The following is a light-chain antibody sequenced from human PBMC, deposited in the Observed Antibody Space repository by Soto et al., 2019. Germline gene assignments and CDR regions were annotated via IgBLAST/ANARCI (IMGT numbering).Light chain of an antibody. V-gene: IGKV3-20*01. CDR3: QQYGSSGT. J-gene: IGKJ1*01. CDR2: GAS. CDR1: QSISSN. Sequence: EIVMTQSPATLSVSPGERATLSCRASQSISSNLAWYQQKPGQAPRLLIYGASNRATGIPDRFSGSGSGTDFNLTISRLEPEDFAVYYCQQYGSSGTFGQGTKVDIK.